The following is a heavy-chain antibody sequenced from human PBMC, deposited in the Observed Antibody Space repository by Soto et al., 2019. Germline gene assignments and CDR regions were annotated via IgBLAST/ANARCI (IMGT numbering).Heavy chain of an antibody. CDR1: GGSISTSSYY. V-gene: IGHV4-39*01. D-gene: IGHD3-22*01. CDR3: ARDYDSSGDY. Sequence: QLQLQESGPGLVKPSETLSLTCTVSGGSISTSSYYWGWIRQPPGKGLEWIGSIYYSGSTYYNPSLKSRVTISVDTSKNQFSLKLSSITAADTAVYYCARDYDSSGDYWGQGTLVTVSS. CDR2: IYYSGST. J-gene: IGHJ4*02.